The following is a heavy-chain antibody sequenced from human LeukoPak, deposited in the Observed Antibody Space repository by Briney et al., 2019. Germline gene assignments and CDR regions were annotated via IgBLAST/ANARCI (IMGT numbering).Heavy chain of an antibody. CDR2: IYYSGST. CDR1: GVSISSYY. CDR3: ARDTGYYDSSGYIDL. V-gene: IGHV4-59*01. J-gene: IGHJ2*01. Sequence: PSETLSLTCTVSGVSISSYYWSWIRQPPGKGLEWIGYIYYSGSTNYNPSLKSRVTISVDTSKNQFSLKLSSVTAADTAVYYCARDTGYYDSSGYIDLWGRGTLVTVSS. D-gene: IGHD3-22*01.